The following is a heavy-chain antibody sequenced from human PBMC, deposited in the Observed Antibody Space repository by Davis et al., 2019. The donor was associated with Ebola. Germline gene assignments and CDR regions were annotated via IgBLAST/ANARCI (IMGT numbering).Heavy chain of an antibody. CDR2: IRSKANNYAT. Sequence: GESLKISCAASGFTFSGSAMRWVRQASGKGLEWVGRIRSKANNYATAYAASVKGRFTISRDDSKNTAYLQMNSLKTEDTAVYYCTSLRDTAWGQGTLVTVSS. CDR1: GFTFSGSA. J-gene: IGHJ4*02. V-gene: IGHV3-73*01. CDR3: TSLRDTA. D-gene: IGHD5-18*01.